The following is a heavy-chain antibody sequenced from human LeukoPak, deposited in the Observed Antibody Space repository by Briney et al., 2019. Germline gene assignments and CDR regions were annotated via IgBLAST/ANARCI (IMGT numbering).Heavy chain of an antibody. CDR2: ISGSGGST. D-gene: IGHD4-23*01. J-gene: IGHJ4*02. CDR1: GFTFSSYG. CDR3: AKGWVGTLNY. V-gene: IGHV3-23*01. Sequence: GGSLRLSCAASGFTFSSYGMSWVRQAPGKGLEWVSAISGSGGSTYYADSVKGRFTISRDNSKNTLYLQMNSLRAEDTAIYYCAKGWVGTLNYWGQGTLVTVSS.